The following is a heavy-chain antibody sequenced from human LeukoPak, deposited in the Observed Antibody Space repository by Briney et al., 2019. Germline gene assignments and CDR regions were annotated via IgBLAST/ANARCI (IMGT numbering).Heavy chain of an antibody. D-gene: IGHD3-3*01. CDR1: GFTFSSYA. J-gene: IGHJ6*03. V-gene: IGHV3-23*01. Sequence: GGSLRLSCAASGFTFSSYAMSWVRQAPGKGLEWVSAISGSGGSTYYADSVKGRFTISRDNSKNTLYLQMNSLRAEDTAVYYCANGPTFTIFDPYYYMDVWGKGTTVTVSS. CDR2: ISGSGGST. CDR3: ANGPTFTIFDPYYYMDV.